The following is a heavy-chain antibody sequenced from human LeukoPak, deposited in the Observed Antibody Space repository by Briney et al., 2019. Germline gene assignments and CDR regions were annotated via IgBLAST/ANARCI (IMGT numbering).Heavy chain of an antibody. Sequence: ASVKVSCKASGYTFTSYDINWVRQATGQGLEWMGWMNPNSGNTGYAQKFQGRVTMTRNTSISTAYMELSSLRSEDTAVYYCARGPGFWSGYYSGYYGMDVWGQGTTVTVSS. CDR2: MNPNSGNT. V-gene: IGHV1-8*01. D-gene: IGHD3-3*01. CDR3: ARGPGFWSGYYSGYYGMDV. J-gene: IGHJ6*02. CDR1: GYTFTSYD.